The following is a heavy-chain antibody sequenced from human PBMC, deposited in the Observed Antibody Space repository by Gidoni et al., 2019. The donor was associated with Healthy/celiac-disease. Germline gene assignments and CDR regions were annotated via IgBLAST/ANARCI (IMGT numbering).Heavy chain of an antibody. Sequence: QVQLVQSGAEVKKPGSAVKVSCKASGDTFSRYAISWVRQAPGQGLEWMGGIIHIFGTANYAQKFQGRVTITSDESTSTAYMALSSLRSEDTAVYYCARASNSHYYYGMDVWGQGTTVTVSS. V-gene: IGHV1-69*01. CDR2: IIHIFGTA. D-gene: IGHD3-10*01. CDR1: GDTFSRYA. CDR3: ARASNSHYYYGMDV. J-gene: IGHJ6*02.